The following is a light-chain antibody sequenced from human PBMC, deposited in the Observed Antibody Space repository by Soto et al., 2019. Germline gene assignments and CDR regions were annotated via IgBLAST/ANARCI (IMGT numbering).Light chain of an antibody. V-gene: IGLV2-8*01. CDR3: SSYAGSNNVV. CDR2: EVS. Sequence: QSVLTQPPSASGSPGQSVTISCTGTSSDVGGYNYVSWYQQHPGKAPKLMIYEVSERPSGVPDRFSGSKSSNTASLTVSGLQAEDEADYYCSSYAGSNNVVFGTGPKVTV. CDR1: SSDVGGYNY. J-gene: IGLJ1*01.